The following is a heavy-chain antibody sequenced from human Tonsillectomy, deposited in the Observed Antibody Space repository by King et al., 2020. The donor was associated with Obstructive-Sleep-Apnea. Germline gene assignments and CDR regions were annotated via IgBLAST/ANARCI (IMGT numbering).Heavy chain of an antibody. J-gene: IGHJ4*02. D-gene: IGHD3-3*01. V-gene: IGHV3-23*04. CDR3: AGIPFYDFWSGYHFDY. Sequence: QLVQSGGGLVQPGGSLRLSCAASGVTFSSYAMSWVRQAPGKGLEWVSALSGSGCSTYYAYSVKGRFTISRDNSKNTLYLQMNSLRAEDTAVYYCAGIPFYDFWSGYHFDYWGQGTLVTVSS. CDR1: GVTFSSYA. CDR2: LSGSGCST.